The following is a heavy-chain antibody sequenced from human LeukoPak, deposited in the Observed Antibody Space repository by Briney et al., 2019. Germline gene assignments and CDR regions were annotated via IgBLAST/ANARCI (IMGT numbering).Heavy chain of an antibody. CDR2: IYYSGST. CDR1: GGSISSGDYY. Sequence: SETLSLTCTVSGGSISSGDYYWSWIRQPPGKGLEWIGYIYYSGSTYYNPSLKSRVTISVDTSKNQFPLKLSSVTAADTAVYYCAKANSSGWYGDAFDIWGQGTMVTVSS. V-gene: IGHV4-30-4*08. J-gene: IGHJ3*02. CDR3: AKANSSGWYGDAFDI. D-gene: IGHD6-19*01.